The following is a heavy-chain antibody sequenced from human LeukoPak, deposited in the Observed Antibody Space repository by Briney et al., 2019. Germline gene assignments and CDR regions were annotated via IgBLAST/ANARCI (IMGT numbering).Heavy chain of an antibody. D-gene: IGHD5-18*01. Sequence: SETLSLTCAVYGGSFSGYYWSWIRQPAGKGLEWIGRIYTSGSTNYNPSLKSRVTISVDTSKNQFSLKLSSVTAADTAVYYCARGYSYGYFFDYWGQGTLVTVSS. J-gene: IGHJ4*02. V-gene: IGHV4-59*10. CDR3: ARGYSYGYFFDY. CDR1: GGSFSGYY. CDR2: IYTSGST.